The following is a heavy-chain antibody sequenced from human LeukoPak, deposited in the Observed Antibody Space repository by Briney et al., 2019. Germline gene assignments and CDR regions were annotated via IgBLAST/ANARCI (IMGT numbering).Heavy chain of an antibody. Sequence: PSETLSLTCTVSGVSVSSGSYYWSWIRQPPGKGLEWIGYIHHTGSTYYNPSLKSRVTISVDRSKNQFSLKLSSVTAADTAMYFCARTPTYCGGDCYYFDPWGQGTLVTVSS. CDR3: ARTPTYCGGDCYYFDP. V-gene: IGHV4-30-2*01. CDR1: GVSVSSGSYY. CDR2: IHHTGST. D-gene: IGHD2-21*02. J-gene: IGHJ5*02.